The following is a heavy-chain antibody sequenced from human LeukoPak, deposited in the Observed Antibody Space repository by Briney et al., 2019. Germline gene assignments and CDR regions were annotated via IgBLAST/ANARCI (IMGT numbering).Heavy chain of an antibody. CDR2: MNPNSGNT. Sequence: ASVKVSCKASGYTFTSYDINWVRQATGQGLEWMGWMNPNSGNTGYARKFQGRVTMTRNTSISTAYMGLSSLRSEDTAVYYCARVVHDSSGYPFDYWGQGTLVTVSS. CDR1: GYTFTSYD. D-gene: IGHD3-22*01. CDR3: ARVVHDSSGYPFDY. J-gene: IGHJ4*02. V-gene: IGHV1-8*01.